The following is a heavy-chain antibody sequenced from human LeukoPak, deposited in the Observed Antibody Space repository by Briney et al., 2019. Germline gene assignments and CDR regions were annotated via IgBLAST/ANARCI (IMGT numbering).Heavy chain of an antibody. V-gene: IGHV3-74*01. CDR1: GFTFSSYW. CDR3: ARDLGGRSGY. J-gene: IGHJ4*02. Sequence: GGSLRLSCAASGFTFSSYWMHWARQAPGKGLVWVSRINEDGSTTNYADSVKGRFTISRDNAKNTLYLQMNSLRAEDTAVYYCARDLGGRSGYWGQGTLVTVSS. D-gene: IGHD1-26*01. CDR2: INEDGSTT.